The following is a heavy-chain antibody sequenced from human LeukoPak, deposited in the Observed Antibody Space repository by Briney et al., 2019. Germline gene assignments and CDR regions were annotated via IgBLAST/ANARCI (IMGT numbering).Heavy chain of an antibody. CDR1: GGSFSGYY. CDR2: INHSGST. Sequence: SETLSLTCAVYGGSFSGYYWSWIRQPPGKGLEWIGEINHSGSTNYNPSLKSRVTISVDTSKNQFSLKLSSVTAADTAVYYCARGARGYSYGYKRPWFDPWGQGTLVTFSS. D-gene: IGHD5-18*01. V-gene: IGHV4-34*01. CDR3: ARGARGYSYGYKRPWFDP. J-gene: IGHJ5*02.